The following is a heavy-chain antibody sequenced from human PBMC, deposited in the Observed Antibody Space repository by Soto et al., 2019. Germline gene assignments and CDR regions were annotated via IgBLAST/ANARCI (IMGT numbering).Heavy chain of an antibody. CDR1: GYTFSDFD. Sequence: QAHLEQSGAEVKRPGASVKVSCKASGYTFSDFDINWLRQASGQGPEWMGWMNAKSGDTFFAQRFQGKFNMTGDTSLSTVYLEVGSLTSDDTAMYYCARGNPFNYAGFDVWGQGTTVAVSS. J-gene: IGHJ6*02. CDR2: MNAKSGDT. D-gene: IGHD3-16*01. CDR3: ARGNPFNYAGFDV. V-gene: IGHV1-8*01.